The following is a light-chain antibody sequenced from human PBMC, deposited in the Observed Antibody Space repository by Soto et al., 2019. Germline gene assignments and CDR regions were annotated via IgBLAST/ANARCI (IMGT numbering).Light chain of an antibody. V-gene: IGLV1-40*01. CDR3: QSYDSSLSGWV. J-gene: IGLJ3*02. Sequence: QSALTQPPSVSGAPGQRVTISCTGSSSNIGAGYDVHWYQQLPGTAPKLLIYGNNNRPSGVPDRFSGSKSGTSASLAITGLQAEDEADYYGQSYDSSLSGWVFGGGTKLTVL. CDR1: SSNIGAGYD. CDR2: GNN.